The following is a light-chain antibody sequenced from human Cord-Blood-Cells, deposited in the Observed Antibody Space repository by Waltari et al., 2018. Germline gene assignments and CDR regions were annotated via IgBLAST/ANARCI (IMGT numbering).Light chain of an antibody. J-gene: IGLJ2*01. V-gene: IGLV3-21*04. CDR1: NLGSKS. CDR2: YDS. Sequence: SYVLTQPPSVSVAPGTTARITCWGNNLGSKSVHWYQQKPGQAPVLVIYYDSDRPSGIPERFSGSNSGNTATLTISRVEAGDEADYYCQVWDSSSDHVVFGGGTKLTVL. CDR3: QVWDSSSDHVV.